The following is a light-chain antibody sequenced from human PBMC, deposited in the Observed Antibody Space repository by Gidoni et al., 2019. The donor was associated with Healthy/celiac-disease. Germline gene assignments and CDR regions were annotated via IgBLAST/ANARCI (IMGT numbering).Light chain of an antibody. CDR2: DNN. J-gene: IGLJ1*01. Sequence: QSVLTQPPSLSAPPGQKVTISCSGSSSNIGNNYVSWYQQLPGTAPKLLIYDNNKRPSGIPDRFSGSKSGTSATLGITGLQTGDEADYYCGTWDSSLSAGPYVFGTGTKVTVL. V-gene: IGLV1-51*01. CDR1: SSNIGNNY. CDR3: GTWDSSLSAGPYV.